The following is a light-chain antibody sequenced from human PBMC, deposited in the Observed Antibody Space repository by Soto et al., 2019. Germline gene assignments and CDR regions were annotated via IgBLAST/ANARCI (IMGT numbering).Light chain of an antibody. CDR2: GAS. Sequence: EIVLTQSPGTLSLSPGERANLSCRASQSVSSSYLAWYQQKPGQAPRLLIYGASSRATGIPDRFSGSGSGTDFTLTISRLEPEDFAVYYRQQYGSSITFGQGTRLEIK. J-gene: IGKJ5*01. CDR1: QSVSSSY. CDR3: QQYGSSIT. V-gene: IGKV3-20*01.